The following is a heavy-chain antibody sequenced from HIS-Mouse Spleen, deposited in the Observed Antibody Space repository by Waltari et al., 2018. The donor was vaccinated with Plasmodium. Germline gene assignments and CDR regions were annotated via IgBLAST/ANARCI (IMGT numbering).Heavy chain of an antibody. Sequence: QVQLVQSGAEVKKPGASVKVSCKASGYTFTGYYMHWVRQAPGQGLEWMGWINPNSGTNYAQKFQGRVTMTRDTSISTAYMELSRLRSDDTAVYYCARVLGYKAAAGTFVEYFQHWGQGTLVTVSS. D-gene: IGHD6-13*01. CDR2: INPNSGT. J-gene: IGHJ1*01. V-gene: IGHV1-2*02. CDR3: ARVLGYKAAAGTFVEYFQH. CDR1: GYTFTGYY.